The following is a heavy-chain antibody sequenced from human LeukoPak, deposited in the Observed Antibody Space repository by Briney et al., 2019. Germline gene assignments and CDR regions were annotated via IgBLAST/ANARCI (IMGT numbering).Heavy chain of an antibody. V-gene: IGHV3-73*01. D-gene: IGHD3-10*01. Sequence: GGSLRLSCAASGFTFSGSAMHWVRQASGKGLEWVGRIRSKANSYATAYAASVKGRFTISRDDSKNTAYLQMNSLKTEDTAVYYCAKRSTAWELHPFYMDVWGKGTTVTVSS. CDR1: GFTFSGSA. J-gene: IGHJ6*03. CDR2: IRSKANSYAT. CDR3: AKRSTAWELHPFYMDV.